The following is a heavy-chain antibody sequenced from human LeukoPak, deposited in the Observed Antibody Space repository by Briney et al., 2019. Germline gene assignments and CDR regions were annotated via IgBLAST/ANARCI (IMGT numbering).Heavy chain of an antibody. CDR2: ISAYNGNT. J-gene: IGHJ5*02. V-gene: IGHV1-18*01. D-gene: IGHD5-12*01. CDR1: GYTFTXYG. CDR3: ARDFLYSGYDYDWFDP. Sequence: GAXVKDSCKAXGYTFTXYGISWVRQAPGQGLEWMGWISAYNGNTNYAQKLQGRVTMTTDTSTSTAYMELRSLRSDDTAVYYCARDFLYSGYDYDWFDPWGQGTLVTVSS.